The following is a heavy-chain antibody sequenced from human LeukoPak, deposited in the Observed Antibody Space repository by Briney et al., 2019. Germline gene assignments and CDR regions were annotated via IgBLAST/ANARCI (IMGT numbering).Heavy chain of an antibody. CDR1: GGTFSSYT. Sequence: ASVKVSCKASGGTFSSYTISWVRQAPGQGLEWMGRIIPILGIANYAQKFQGRVTITADKSTSTAYMELNRLRSEDTAVYYRASSSGWLYYWGQGTLVTVSS. D-gene: IGHD6-19*01. J-gene: IGHJ4*02. V-gene: IGHV1-69*02. CDR3: ASSSGWLYY. CDR2: IIPILGIA.